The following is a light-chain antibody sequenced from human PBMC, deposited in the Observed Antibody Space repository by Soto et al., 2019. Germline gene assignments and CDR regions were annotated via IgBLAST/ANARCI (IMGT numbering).Light chain of an antibody. Sequence: EIVMTQSPLTLPVTPGEPASISCRASQSVSSNLAWYQQKRGQAPRLLIYGASNRATGIPARFSGSGSGTDFTLTINSLEPEDFAVYYCQHRSIWPVSFGQGTRLEIK. CDR1: QSVSSN. V-gene: IGKV3-11*01. J-gene: IGKJ5*01. CDR3: QHRSIWPVS. CDR2: GAS.